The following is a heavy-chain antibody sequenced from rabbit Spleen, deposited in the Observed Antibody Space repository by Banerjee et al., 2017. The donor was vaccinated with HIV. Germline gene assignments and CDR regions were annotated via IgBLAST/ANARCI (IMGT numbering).Heavy chain of an antibody. CDR3: ARDLPGVIGWNFNL. Sequence: QSLEESGGDLVKPGASLTLTCTASGFSFSGSHYMCWVRQAPGKGLEWIACIDSGSSGFTYYATWAKGRFTCSKTSSTTVTLQMTRLTAADTATYFCARDLPGVIGWNFNLWGPGTLVTVS. J-gene: IGHJ4*01. D-gene: IGHD1-1*01. CDR2: IDSGSSGFT. V-gene: IGHV1S40*01. CDR1: GFSFSGSHY.